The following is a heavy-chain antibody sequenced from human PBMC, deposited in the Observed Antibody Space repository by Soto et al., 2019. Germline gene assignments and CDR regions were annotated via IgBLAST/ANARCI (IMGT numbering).Heavy chain of an antibody. CDR1: GTSFGTYY. CDR3: AREGGGYRFDY. Sequence: QVRLQESGPGLVKPSETLSLTCAVSGTSFGTYYWSWIRQPPGKGLEWIGYIFYSGHLKYNPSLKSRLPISVDPPKNQISLRLTSGTAADTAVYYCAREGGGYRFDYWGQGALVTVSS. D-gene: IGHD1-26*01. V-gene: IGHV4-59*01. CDR2: IFYSGHL. J-gene: IGHJ4*02.